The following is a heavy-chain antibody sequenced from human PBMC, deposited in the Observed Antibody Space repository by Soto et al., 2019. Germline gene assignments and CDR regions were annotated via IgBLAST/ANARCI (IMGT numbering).Heavy chain of an antibody. CDR1: GFTFTSSA. J-gene: IGHJ4*02. D-gene: IGHD2-15*01. Sequence: SVKVSCKASGFTFTSSAMQWVRQARGQRLEWIGWIVVGSGNTNYAQKFQGRVTITRDTPASTANMELSSLRSEDTAVYYCARGPGGPDGPGDYWGQGTLVTVSS. CDR3: ARGPGGPDGPGDY. V-gene: IGHV1-58*02. CDR2: IVVGSGNT.